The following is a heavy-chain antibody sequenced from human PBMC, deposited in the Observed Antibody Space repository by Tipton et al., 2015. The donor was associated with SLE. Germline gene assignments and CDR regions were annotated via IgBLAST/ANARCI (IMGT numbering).Heavy chain of an antibody. CDR3: ARDSSGGYNWFDP. CDR1: GDSMSNFY. Sequence: TLSLTCSVAGDSMSNFYWSWIRQPPGKGLEWVGYIHDSGSTSYNPSLESRVTISVDTSKNQFSLKLSSVTAADTAVYYCARDSSGGYNWFDPWGQGTLVTVSS. V-gene: IGHV4-59*01. J-gene: IGHJ5*02. CDR2: IHDSGST. D-gene: IGHD3-22*01.